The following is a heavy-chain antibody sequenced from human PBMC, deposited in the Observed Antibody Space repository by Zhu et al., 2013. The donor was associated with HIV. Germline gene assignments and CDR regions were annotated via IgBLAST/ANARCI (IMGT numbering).Heavy chain of an antibody. Sequence: QVQLVQSGAEVKKPGSSVKVSCKASGGTFSSYAISWVRQAPGQGLEWMGGIIPIFGTANYAQKFQGRVTITADESTSTAYMELSSLRSEDTAVYYCARAQYSGSRYYFDYWGQGTLVTVSS. CDR3: ARAQYSGSRYYFDY. CDR2: IIPIFGTA. CDR1: GGTFSSYA. V-gene: IGHV1-69*01. D-gene: IGHD1-26*01. J-gene: IGHJ4*02.